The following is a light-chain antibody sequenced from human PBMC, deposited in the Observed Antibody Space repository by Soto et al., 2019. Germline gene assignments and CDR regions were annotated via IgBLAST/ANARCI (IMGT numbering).Light chain of an antibody. Sequence: DIQMTQSPSSLSASVGDRVTITCQASQDISNYLNWYQQKPGKAPQLLIYDASNLEIGVPSRFGGSESGTDFTFTISSLQPEDVATYYCQQYDSLPSTFGPGTKVDIK. J-gene: IGKJ3*01. CDR1: QDISNY. V-gene: IGKV1-33*01. CDR3: QQYDSLPST. CDR2: DAS.